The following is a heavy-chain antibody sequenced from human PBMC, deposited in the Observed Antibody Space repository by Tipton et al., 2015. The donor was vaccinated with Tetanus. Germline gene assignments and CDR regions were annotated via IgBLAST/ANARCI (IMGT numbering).Heavy chain of an antibody. CDR2: IYYSGST. V-gene: IGHV4-39*01. CDR1: GGSISGSSYY. CDR3: ARGGNEYGDPPDY. D-gene: IGHD4-17*01. J-gene: IGHJ4*02. Sequence: TLSLTCSVSGGSISGSSYYWSWIRQPPGKALEWIGSIYYSGSTFYHPSLQSRVTISVDTSKNQFSLRLSSVTAADTAVYYCARGGNEYGDPPDYWGRGTLVTVSS.